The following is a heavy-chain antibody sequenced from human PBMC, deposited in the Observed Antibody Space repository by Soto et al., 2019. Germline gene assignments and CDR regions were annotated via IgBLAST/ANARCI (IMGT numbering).Heavy chain of an antibody. CDR2: INAGNGNT. Sequence: ASVKVSCKASGYTFTSYAIHWVRQAPGQRLEWMGWINAGNGNTKYSQKFQGRVTITADESTSTAYMELSSLRSEDTAVYYCARDQGYSYGYSADYSGQGTLVTVSS. CDR3: ARDQGYSYGYSADY. D-gene: IGHD5-18*01. CDR1: GYTFTSYA. J-gene: IGHJ4*02. V-gene: IGHV1-3*01.